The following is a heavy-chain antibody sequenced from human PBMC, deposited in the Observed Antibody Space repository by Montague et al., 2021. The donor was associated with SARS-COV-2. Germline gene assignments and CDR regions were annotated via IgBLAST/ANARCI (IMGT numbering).Heavy chain of an antibody. Sequence: SETLSLTCTVSGGSITSSYWNWIRQPPGKGPEWIGYVYYNGDTNYNPSLQSRVTISIDTSENQFSLSLNSVTATDTAVYFCARGWAFEPWGQGRMVTVSS. J-gene: IGHJ3*01. V-gene: IGHV4-59*01. CDR3: ARGWAFEP. CDR2: VYYNGDT. D-gene: IGHD6-13*01. CDR1: GGSITSSY.